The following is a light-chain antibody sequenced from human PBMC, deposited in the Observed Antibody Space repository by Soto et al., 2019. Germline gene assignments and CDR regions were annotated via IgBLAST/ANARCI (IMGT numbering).Light chain of an antibody. V-gene: IGLV1-44*01. J-gene: IGLJ1*01. CDR2: FNN. CDR1: SSNIGILT. CDR3: AAWDDSLNGYV. Sequence: QLVLTQSPSASGTPGQRVTISCSGSSSNIGILTVNWYQQLPGTAPKLLIYFNNQRPSGVPDRFSGSKSGTSASLAISGLQSEDEADYYCAAWDDSLNGYVFGTGTKLTVL.